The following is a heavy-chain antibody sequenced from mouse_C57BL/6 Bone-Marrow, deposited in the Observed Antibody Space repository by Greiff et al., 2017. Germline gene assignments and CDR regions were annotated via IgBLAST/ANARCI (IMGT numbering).Heavy chain of an antibody. D-gene: IGHD1-1*01. V-gene: IGHV1-20*01. Sequence: DVKLQESGPELVKPGDSVKISCKASGYSFTGYFMNWVMQSHGKSLEWIGRINPYNGDTFYNQKFKGKATLTVDKSSSTAHLELRSLTSEDSAVYYCARMSTGDAMDYWGQGTSVTVSS. J-gene: IGHJ4*01. CDR1: GYSFTGYF. CDR2: INPYNGDT. CDR3: ARMSTGDAMDY.